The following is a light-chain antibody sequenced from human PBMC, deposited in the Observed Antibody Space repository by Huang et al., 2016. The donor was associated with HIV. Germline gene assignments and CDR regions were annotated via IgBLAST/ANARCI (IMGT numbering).Light chain of an antibody. V-gene: IGKV1-NL1*01. CDR2: AAS. CDR3: QQYHSAPYT. Sequence: DIQMTQSPFSLSASVRNRVTITCRVSQAIAKSLAWYQQKPGKAPKLLLYAASRLERGVPSRFSGSGSGTEYTLTISSLQPEDFATYYCQQYHSAPYTCGQGTKLEIK. CDR1: QAIAKS. J-gene: IGKJ2*01.